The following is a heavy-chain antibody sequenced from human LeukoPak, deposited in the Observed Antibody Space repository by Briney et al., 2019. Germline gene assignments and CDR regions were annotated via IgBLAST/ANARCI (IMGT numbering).Heavy chain of an antibody. Sequence: GGSLRLSCVASGFTFKNSWMHWVRQVPGKGLVWVSRMDVDGSSTHYVDSVKGRFTISRDNAKNSLYLQMNSLRAEDTAVYYCARDDGDYGGGIDYWGQGTLVTVSS. CDR3: ARDDGDYGGGIDY. D-gene: IGHD4-17*01. V-gene: IGHV3-74*01. J-gene: IGHJ4*02. CDR1: GFTFKNSW. CDR2: MDVDGSST.